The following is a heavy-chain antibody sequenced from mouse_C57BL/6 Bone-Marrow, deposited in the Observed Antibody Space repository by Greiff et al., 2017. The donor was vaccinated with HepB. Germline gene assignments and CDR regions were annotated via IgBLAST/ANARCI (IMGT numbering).Heavy chain of an antibody. Sequence: VQLKQPGAELVMPGASVKLSCKASGYTFTSYWMHWVKQRPGQGLEWIGEIDPSDSYTNYNQKFKGKSTLTVDKSSSTAYMQLSSLTSEDSAVYYCARMGFYDYDEDWFAYWGQGTLVTVSA. V-gene: IGHV1-69*01. CDR2: IDPSDSYT. CDR1: GYTFTSYW. J-gene: IGHJ3*01. D-gene: IGHD2-4*01. CDR3: ARMGFYDYDEDWFAY.